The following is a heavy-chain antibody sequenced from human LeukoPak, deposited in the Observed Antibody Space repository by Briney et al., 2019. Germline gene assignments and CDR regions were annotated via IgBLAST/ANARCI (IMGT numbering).Heavy chain of an antibody. D-gene: IGHD2-15*01. CDR2: LYTGGDT. Sequence: GGSLRLSCAASAFSVRDKYMSWVRQAPGKGLEGVSVLYTGGDTFYADSVRGRFTISIDNFRNTVSLQMNSLRADDTALYYCAGGQMFTSGGFESWGQGALVTVSS. CDR1: AFSVRDKY. J-gene: IGHJ4*02. V-gene: IGHV3-53*01. CDR3: AGGQMFTSGGFES.